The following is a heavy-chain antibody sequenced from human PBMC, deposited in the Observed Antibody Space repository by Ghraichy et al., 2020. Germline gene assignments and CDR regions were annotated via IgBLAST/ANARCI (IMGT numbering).Heavy chain of an antibody. CDR2: ISSSSSTI. Sequence: GGSLRLSCAASGFTFSSYSMNWVRQAPGKGLEWVSYISSSSSTIYYADSVKGRFTISRDNAKNSLYLQMNSLRDEDTAVYYCARQGYNWNCVDGNHPNDYWGQGTLVTVSS. J-gene: IGHJ4*02. V-gene: IGHV3-48*02. D-gene: IGHD1-7*01. CDR1: GFTFSSYS. CDR3: ARQGYNWNCVDGNHPNDY.